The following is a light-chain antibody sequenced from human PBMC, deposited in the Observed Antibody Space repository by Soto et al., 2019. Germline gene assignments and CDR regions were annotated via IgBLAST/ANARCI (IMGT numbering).Light chain of an antibody. CDR2: GAA. CDR1: QSVSSTY. J-gene: IGKJ2*01. CDR3: QQYGRSPPT. V-gene: IGKV3-20*01. Sequence: EIVLTQSPGTLSLSPGERATLSCRASQSVSSTYFAWYQQKPGQALRLLIYGAASRATGIPDRFSGSGSGTDFNLSISRLEPEDVAVYYCQQYGRSPPTVGQGTKLEIK.